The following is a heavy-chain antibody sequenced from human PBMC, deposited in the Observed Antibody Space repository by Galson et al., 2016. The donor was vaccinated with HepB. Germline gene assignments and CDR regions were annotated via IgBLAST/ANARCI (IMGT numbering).Heavy chain of an antibody. Sequence: LRLSCAVSGLTFSTSWMHWVRQAPGEGLVWVSRMSSDGGVTDYADSVKGRFTISRDNAKNTLYLQMNSLRAEDTALYYCARHIGGRGYFDFWGQGALVTVSS. J-gene: IGHJ4*02. CDR1: GLTFSTSW. CDR2: MSSDGGVT. V-gene: IGHV3-74*01. D-gene: IGHD2-21*01. CDR3: ARHIGGRGYFDF.